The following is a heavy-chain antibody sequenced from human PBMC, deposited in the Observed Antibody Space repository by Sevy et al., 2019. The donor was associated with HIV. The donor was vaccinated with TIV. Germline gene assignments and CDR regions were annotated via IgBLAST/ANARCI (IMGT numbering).Heavy chain of an antibody. CDR1: GFTFSDYY. V-gene: IGHV3-11*06. J-gene: IGHJ4*02. CDR3: ASASSAGEYYYDSSGYHPFDY. Sequence: GGSLRLSCAASGFTFSDYYMSWIRQAPGKGLEWVSYISSSSSYTNYADSVKGRFTISRDNAKNSLYLQMNSLRAEATAVYYCASASSAGEYYYDSSGYHPFDYWGQGTLVTVSS. D-gene: IGHD3-22*01. CDR2: ISSSSSYT.